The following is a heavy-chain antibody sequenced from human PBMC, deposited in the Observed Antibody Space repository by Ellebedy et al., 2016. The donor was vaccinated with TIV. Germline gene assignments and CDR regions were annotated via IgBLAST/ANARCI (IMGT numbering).Heavy chain of an antibody. D-gene: IGHD5-12*01. Sequence: GESLKISXKGSGYSFTSYWIGWVRQMPGKGLEWMGTIYPGDSDTRYSPSFQGQVTISADKSISTAYLQWSSLKASDTAMFYCARNSDYGGTSYYYYGMDVWGQGTTVTVSS. CDR2: IYPGDSDT. CDR1: GYSFTSYW. J-gene: IGHJ6*02. CDR3: ARNSDYGGTSYYYYGMDV. V-gene: IGHV5-51*01.